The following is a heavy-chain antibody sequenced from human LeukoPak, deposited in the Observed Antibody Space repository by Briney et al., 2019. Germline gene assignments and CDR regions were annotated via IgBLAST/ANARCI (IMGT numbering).Heavy chain of an antibody. CDR2: IYYSGST. J-gene: IGHJ5*02. D-gene: IGHD3-16*01. V-gene: IGHV4-39*01. CDR3: ARHPPVHKGEDWFDP. CDR1: GGSISSSSYY. Sequence: RSSETLSLTCTVSGGSISSSSYYWGWIRQPPGKGLEWIGSIYYSGSTYYNPSLKSRVTISVDTSKNQFPLKLSSVTAADTAVYYCARHPPVHKGEDWFDPWGQGTLVTVSS.